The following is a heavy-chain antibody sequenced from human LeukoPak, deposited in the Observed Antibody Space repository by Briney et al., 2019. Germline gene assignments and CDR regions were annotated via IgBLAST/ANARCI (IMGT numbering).Heavy chain of an antibody. CDR1: GFTFSSSG. V-gene: IGHV3-23*01. Sequence: GGSLRLSCAASGFTFSSSGMSWVRQAPGKGLEWVSSIVGSGDTTFYADSVKGRFTISRDNSKNTLYLQMNSLRAEDTAIYYCANRAGYAFALWGQGTMATVS. J-gene: IGHJ3*01. CDR2: IVGSGDTT. CDR3: ANRAGYAFAL. D-gene: IGHD3-10*01.